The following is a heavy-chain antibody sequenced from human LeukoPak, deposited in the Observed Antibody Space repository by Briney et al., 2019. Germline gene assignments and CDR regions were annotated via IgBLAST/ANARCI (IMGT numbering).Heavy chain of an antibody. V-gene: IGHV3-33*01. CDR1: GYTFSSYG. J-gene: IGHJ4*02. CDR2: IWYDGSNK. D-gene: IGHD2-2*01. CDR3: ARDWSSRYHYFDY. Sequence: PGGSLRLFCAASGYTFSSYGMHWVRQAPGKGLEWVAVIWYDGSNKYYADSVKGRFTISRDNSKNTLYLQMNSLRAEDTAVYYCARDWSSRYHYFDYWGQGTLVTVSS.